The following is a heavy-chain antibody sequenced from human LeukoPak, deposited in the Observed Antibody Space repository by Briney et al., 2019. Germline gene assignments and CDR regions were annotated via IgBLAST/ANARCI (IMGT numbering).Heavy chain of an antibody. CDR2: IKEDGSEK. CDR3: ARLRIAVSATGGFDY. Sequence: GGSLRLSCAASGFTFSRHWMSWVRQAPGKGLEWVPNIKEDGSEKTYVDSVKGRFTISRDNAKNSLYLQINSLRAEDTAIYYCARLRIAVSATGGFDYWDQGTLVTVSS. CDR1: GFTFSRHW. D-gene: IGHD6-19*01. J-gene: IGHJ4*02. V-gene: IGHV3-7*03.